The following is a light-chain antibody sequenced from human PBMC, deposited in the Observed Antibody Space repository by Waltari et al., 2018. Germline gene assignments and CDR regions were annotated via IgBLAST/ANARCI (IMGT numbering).Light chain of an antibody. V-gene: IGLV2-23*02. Sequence: QSALTQSASVSGSPGQSITISCTGTSSDIGGYNRVSWYQQFPGRAPELIIYEVTKRPSGVSTRFSGSKSGSTASLTISGVQAEDEADYYCCSYGTGSTYVFGTGTKVTV. CDR3: CSYGTGSTYV. J-gene: IGLJ1*01. CDR1: SSDIGGYNR. CDR2: EVT.